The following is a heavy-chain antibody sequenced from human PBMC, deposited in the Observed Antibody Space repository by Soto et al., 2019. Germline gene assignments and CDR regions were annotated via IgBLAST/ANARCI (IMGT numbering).Heavy chain of an antibody. J-gene: IGHJ4*02. CDR2: VNPSGGHT. V-gene: IGHV1-46*01. CDR1: GDTFTDYY. D-gene: IGHD2-21*02. CDR3: ARGGHVVVVTAALDY. Sequence: QVQLMQSGAEVKKPGASVKVSCKASGDTFTDYYIHWVRQAPGQGLEWMGTVNPSGGHTTYAQHFMVRVTMTRDTSTSTRYVELTRLTSDDTAIYYCARGGHVVVVTAALDYWGQGTLVTVSS.